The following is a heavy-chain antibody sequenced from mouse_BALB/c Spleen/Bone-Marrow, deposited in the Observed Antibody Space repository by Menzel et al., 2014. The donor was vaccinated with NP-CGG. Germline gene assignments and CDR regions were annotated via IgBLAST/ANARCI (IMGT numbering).Heavy chain of an antibody. CDR3: TRGGNWDDFDY. Sequence: VQLQQSGGGLVQPGGSRKLSCAASGFTFRSFGMHWVRQAPEKGLEWVAYISSDGSAVYYADTVKGRFTISRDNPKNTLFLQMTSLRSEDTAMYYCTRGGNWDDFDYWGQGTTLTVSS. V-gene: IGHV5-17*02. CDR1: GFTFRSFG. D-gene: IGHD4-1*01. J-gene: IGHJ2*01. CDR2: ISSDGSAV.